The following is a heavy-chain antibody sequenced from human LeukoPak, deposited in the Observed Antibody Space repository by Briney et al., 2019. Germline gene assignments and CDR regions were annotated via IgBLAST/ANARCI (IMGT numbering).Heavy chain of an antibody. V-gene: IGHV4-59*01. CDR2: IYHSGST. J-gene: IGHJ4*02. CDR1: GGSISTYY. D-gene: IGHD5-12*01. CDR3: ARGGGYAGAISY. Sequence: SETLSLTCTLSGGSISTYYWCWIRPPPGKGLGWIGYIYHSGSTNYNPSLESRVTISVDTSKTQFTLKLGSVTAADTAEYYWARGGGYAGAISYWGQGALVTVSS.